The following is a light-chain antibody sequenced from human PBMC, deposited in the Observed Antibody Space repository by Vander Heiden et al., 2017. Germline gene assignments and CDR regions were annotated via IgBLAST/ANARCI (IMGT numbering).Light chain of an antibody. V-gene: IGLV2-14*03. CDR1: SSDVGAYNY. Sequence: QSALTQPASVSGSPGQSIPISCTGTSSDVGAYNYVSWYQQHPGKAPELMIFDVSNRPSGVSIRFSGSKSGNTASLTISGLQAEDEADYYCSSFTSSRTVVFGGGTKLTVL. CDR3: SSFTSSRTVV. CDR2: DVS. J-gene: IGLJ3*02.